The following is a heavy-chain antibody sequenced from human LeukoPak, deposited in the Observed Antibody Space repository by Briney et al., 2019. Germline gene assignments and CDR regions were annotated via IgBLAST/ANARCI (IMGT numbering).Heavy chain of an antibody. J-gene: IGHJ4*02. CDR2: IYSSGST. CDR3: ARSRRSDPGYSYGSYYFDY. V-gene: IGHV4-59*01. D-gene: IGHD5-18*01. CDR1: GGSISSYY. Sequence: SETLSLTCTVSGGSISSYYWNWVRQPPRKGLEYIGYIYSSGSTNYNPSLKRRVTISVDTSENQFSLKLSAVTAADTAVYYCARSRRSDPGYSYGSYYFDYWGQGTLVTVSS.